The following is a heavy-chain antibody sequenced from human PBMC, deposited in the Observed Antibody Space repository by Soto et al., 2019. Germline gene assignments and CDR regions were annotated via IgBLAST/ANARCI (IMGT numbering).Heavy chain of an antibody. CDR2: VISASGSV. V-gene: IGHV1-69*06. D-gene: IGHD5-18*01. J-gene: IGHJ1*01. Sequence: QVQVVQSGAEVKKPGSSVKISCKASGRIFSSFPTSWVRQVPGPGLEWMGGVISASGSVTYAPKFQGRVTMTAVNSAGIGYMELTSLTSEVTAIYYCARVGSRDAYNYVLDQWGPGTMVTVSS. CDR3: ARVGSRDAYNYVLDQ. CDR1: GRIFSSFP.